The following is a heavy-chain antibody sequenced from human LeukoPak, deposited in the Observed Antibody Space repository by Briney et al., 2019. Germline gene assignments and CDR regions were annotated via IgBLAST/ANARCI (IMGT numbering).Heavy chain of an antibody. J-gene: IGHJ4*02. CDR2: INTDGSST. CDR3: AREIRSGYYTGSDY. Sequence: GGSLRLSCAASGFTFSSYWMHWVRQAPGKGLVWVSRINTDGSSTSYADSVKGRFTISRDNAKNTLYLQMNSLRAEDTAVYYCAREIRSGYYTGSDYWGQGTLVTVSS. V-gene: IGHV3-74*01. D-gene: IGHD3-3*01. CDR1: GFTFSSYW.